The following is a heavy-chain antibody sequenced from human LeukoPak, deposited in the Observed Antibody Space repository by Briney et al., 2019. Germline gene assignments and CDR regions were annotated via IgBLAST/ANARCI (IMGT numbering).Heavy chain of an antibody. V-gene: IGHV4-30-2*01. D-gene: IGHD6-19*01. CDR2: IYHSGST. CDR1: GGSISSGGYS. CDR3: ASLAVAGMEYY. Sequence: SETLSLTCAVSGGSISSGGYSWSWIRQPPGKGLEWIGYIYHSGSTHYNPSLKSRVTISVDRSKNQFSLKLSSVTAADTAVYYCASLAVAGMEYYWGQGTLVTVSS. J-gene: IGHJ4*02.